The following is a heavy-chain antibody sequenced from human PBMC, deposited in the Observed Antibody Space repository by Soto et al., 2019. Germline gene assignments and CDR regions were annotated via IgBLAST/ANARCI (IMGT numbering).Heavy chain of an antibody. CDR2: ISSSSSYI. CDR3: ARESGTTHYDY. Sequence: GGSLRLSCAASGFTFSSYSMNWVRQAPGKGLEWVSSISSSSSYIYYADSVKGRFTISRDNAKNSLFLQMNSLRAEDTAVYYCARESGTTHYDYWGQGTLVTVSS. J-gene: IGHJ4*02. D-gene: IGHD1-7*01. V-gene: IGHV3-21*01. CDR1: GFTFSSYS.